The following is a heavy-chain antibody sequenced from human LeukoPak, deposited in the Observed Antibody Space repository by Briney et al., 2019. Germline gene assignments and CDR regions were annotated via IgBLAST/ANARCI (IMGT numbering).Heavy chain of an antibody. CDR2: ISGSGGST. Sequence: GGSLRLSCAASEFTFSSYAMSWVRQAPGKGLEWVSAISGSGGSTYYADSVKGRFTISRDNSKNTLYLQMNSLRAEDTAVYYCAKGIGGYGSGTEIDYWGQGTLVTVSS. V-gene: IGHV3-23*01. J-gene: IGHJ4*02. CDR1: EFTFSSYA. D-gene: IGHD3-10*01. CDR3: AKGIGGYGSGTEIDY.